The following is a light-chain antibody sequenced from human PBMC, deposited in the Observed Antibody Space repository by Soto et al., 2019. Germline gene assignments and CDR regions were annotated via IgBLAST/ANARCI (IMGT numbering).Light chain of an antibody. V-gene: IGKV3-15*01. CDR3: HHYNSWPYT. CDR2: DAS. Sequence: IVMTQSPDTLSVSPGERATLSCRASQSVSSNLAWYQQKPGQAPRLLIYDASTRAPGFPARLSGSGSGTEFTLTISSLQSEDFAVYYCHHYNSWPYTFGQGTKVDIK. CDR1: QSVSSN. J-gene: IGKJ2*01.